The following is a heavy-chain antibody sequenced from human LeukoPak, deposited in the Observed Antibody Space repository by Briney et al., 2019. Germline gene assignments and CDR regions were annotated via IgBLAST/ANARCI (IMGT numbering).Heavy chain of an antibody. J-gene: IGHJ5*02. V-gene: IGHV1-69*13. CDR1: GGTYSSYA. CDR3: ARVMITFGGVIDYNWFDP. CDR2: IIPIFGTA. Sequence: SVKVSCKASGGTYSSYAISWVRQAPGQGLEWMGGIIPIFGTANYAQKFQGRVTITADESTSTAYMELSSLRSEDTAVYYCARVMITFGGVIDYNWFDPWGQGTLVTVSS. D-gene: IGHD3-16*02.